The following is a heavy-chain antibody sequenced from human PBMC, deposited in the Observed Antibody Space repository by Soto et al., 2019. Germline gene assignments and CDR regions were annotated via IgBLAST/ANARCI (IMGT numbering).Heavy chain of an antibody. CDR2: MHYTGFS. Sequence: PSETLSLTCSFSGDSVTSHYLTWIRQSPEKGLEWIGYMHYTGFSHYNPSLKTRVTISLDRSKSQFSLKLNSVTAADSAVYFCARLEGLATISYYFDFWGPGALVTVSS. V-gene: IGHV4-59*08. CDR3: ARLEGLATISYYFDF. D-gene: IGHD3-9*01. J-gene: IGHJ4*02. CDR1: GDSVTSHY.